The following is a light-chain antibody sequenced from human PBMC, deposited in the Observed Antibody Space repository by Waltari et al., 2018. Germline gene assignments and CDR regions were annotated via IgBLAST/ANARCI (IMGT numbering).Light chain of an antibody. V-gene: IGKV2-28*01. Sequence: DIVVTQSPLSLPVTPGEPASISCRSSQSLLHRNGNNYLDWYLQKPGQSPQLLIYLGSNRASGVPDRFSGSGSGTDFTLRISRVEAEDFGVYYCMQSLQTLWTFGQGTKVEIK. J-gene: IGKJ1*01. CDR1: QSLLHRNGNNY. CDR3: MQSLQTLWT. CDR2: LGS.